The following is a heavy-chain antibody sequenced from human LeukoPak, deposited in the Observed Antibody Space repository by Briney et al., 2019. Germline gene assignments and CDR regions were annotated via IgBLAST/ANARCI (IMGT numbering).Heavy chain of an antibody. CDR1: GGSVSINNW. D-gene: IGHD3-22*01. CDR3: ATTDGYYYDSSGYYGEYGMDV. V-gene: IGHV4-4*02. J-gene: IGHJ6*02. Sequence: SGTLSLTCAVSGGSVSINNWWSWVRQPPGKGLEWIGEIYRDGTTNYNPSLRSRVTILVDKSRNQFSLKLNSVTAADTAVYYCATTDGYYYDSSGYYGEYGMDVWGQGTTVTVSS. CDR2: IYRDGTT.